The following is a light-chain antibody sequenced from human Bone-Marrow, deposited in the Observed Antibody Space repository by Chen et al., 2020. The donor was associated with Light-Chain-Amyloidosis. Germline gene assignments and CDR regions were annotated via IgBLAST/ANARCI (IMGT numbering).Light chain of an antibody. J-gene: IGKJ1*01. Sequence: EIVLTQSPGTLSVSPGERATLSCRASQSVSGGSVAWYQQKCGQAPRLLIYGASSRATGIPDRFSGSGSETDFTLTISRLESEDFAVYYCQQYGSQPRTVGQGTKVEFK. CDR2: GAS. CDR1: QSVSGGS. CDR3: QQYGSQPRT. V-gene: IGKV3-20*01.